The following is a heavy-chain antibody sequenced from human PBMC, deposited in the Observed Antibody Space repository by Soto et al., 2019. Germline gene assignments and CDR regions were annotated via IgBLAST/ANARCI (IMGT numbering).Heavy chain of an antibody. CDR1: GYTFTSCG. D-gene: IGHD2-2*01. Sequence: ASVKVSCKASGYTFTSCGISWVRQAPGQGLEWMGWISAYNGNTNYAQKLQGRVTMTTDTSTSTAYMELRSLRSDDTAVYYCARLGYCSXTSCSTQIGYYYYGMDVWGQGTTVTVSS. V-gene: IGHV1-18*01. CDR2: ISAYNGNT. J-gene: IGHJ6*02. CDR3: ARLGYCSXTSCSTQIGYYYYGMDV.